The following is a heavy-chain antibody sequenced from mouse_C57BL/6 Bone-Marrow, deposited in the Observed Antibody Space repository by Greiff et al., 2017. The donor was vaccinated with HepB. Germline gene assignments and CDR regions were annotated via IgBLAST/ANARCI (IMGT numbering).Heavy chain of an antibody. V-gene: IGHV1-59*01. Sequence: QVQLQQPGAELVRPGTSVKLSCKASGYTFTSYWMHWVKQRPGQGLEWIGVIDPSDSYTNYNQKFKGKATLTVDTSSSTAYMQLSSLTSEDSAVYYCARMGEDYLDYWGQGTTLTVSS. J-gene: IGHJ2*01. D-gene: IGHD2-3*01. CDR3: ARMGEDYLDY. CDR1: GYTFTSYW. CDR2: IDPSDSYT.